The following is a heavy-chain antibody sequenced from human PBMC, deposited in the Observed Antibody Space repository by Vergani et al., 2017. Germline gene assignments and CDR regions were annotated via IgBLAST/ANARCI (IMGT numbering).Heavy chain of an antibody. CDR1: GDSINSDNFY. Sequence: QVELQESGPGLVKPSQTLSLTCTVSGDSINSDNFYWHWIRQSADKGLEWIGRFYSSMSYDYNVSLKSRVTMSLDTSKNQFSLQLTSVTATDTAIYYCARDSRFGGSYFHLAIWGQGALVTVSS. V-gene: IGHV4-61*02. J-gene: IGHJ4*02. CDR3: ARDSRFGGSYFHLAI. CDR2: FYSSMSY. D-gene: IGHD1-26*01.